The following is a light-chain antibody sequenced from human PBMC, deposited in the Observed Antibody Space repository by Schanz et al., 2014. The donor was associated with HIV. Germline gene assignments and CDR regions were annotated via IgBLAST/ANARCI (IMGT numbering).Light chain of an antibody. J-gene: IGKJ4*01. CDR2: GAS. CDR1: QSLGGSQ. V-gene: IGKV3-20*01. CDR3: QQSGDSGGT. Sequence: EIVLTQSPGTLSLSPGERATLSCRASQSLGGSQLAWYQHKPGQAPRLLISGASNRATGIPDRFSGGGSGTDFTLTISRLEPEDFAVYYCQQSGDSGGTFGGGTKVDMK.